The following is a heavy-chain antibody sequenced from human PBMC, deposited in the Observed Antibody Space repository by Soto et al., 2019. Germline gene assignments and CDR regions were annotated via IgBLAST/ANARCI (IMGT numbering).Heavy chain of an antibody. V-gene: IGHV1-18*01. CDR1: GYTFTSYG. D-gene: IGHD6-6*01. CDR2: ISAYNGNT. Sequence: QVQLVQSGAEVKKPGASVKVSCKASGYTFTSYGISWVRQAPGQGLEWMGWISAYNGNTNYAQKLQGRVTMTTDTPTSTAYMERRSLRSDDTAVYYCARDQQWEQLVRWFAPWGQGTLVTVSS. J-gene: IGHJ5*02. CDR3: ARDQQWEQLVRWFAP.